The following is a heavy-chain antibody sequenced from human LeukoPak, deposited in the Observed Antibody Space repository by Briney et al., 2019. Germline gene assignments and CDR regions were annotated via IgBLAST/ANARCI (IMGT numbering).Heavy chain of an antibody. J-gene: IGHJ4*02. CDR3: ARARSSSWYCPDY. CDR2: IKQDGTEK. V-gene: IGHV3-7*01. Sequence: PGGSLRLSCAASGFTFSSYWMSWVRQAPGKGLEWVANIKQDGTEKYYVDSVKGRFTISRDNAKNSLYLQMNSLRAEDTAVYYCARARSSSWYCPDYWGQGTLVTVSS. D-gene: IGHD6-13*01. CDR1: GFTFSSYW.